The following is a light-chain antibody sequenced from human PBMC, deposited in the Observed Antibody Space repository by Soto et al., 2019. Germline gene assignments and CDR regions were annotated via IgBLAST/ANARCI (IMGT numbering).Light chain of an antibody. CDR3: QQYGNSPWT. J-gene: IGKJ1*01. CDR2: GAS. CDR1: QSVSSSF. Sequence: EIVLTQSPGTLSLSPGERATLSCRASQSVSSSFLAWYQQKPGQAPRLLIYGASSRATGILDRFSGSGSGTDFTLTISRLEPEDFAVYYCQQYGNSPWTFGQGTKVEI. V-gene: IGKV3-20*01.